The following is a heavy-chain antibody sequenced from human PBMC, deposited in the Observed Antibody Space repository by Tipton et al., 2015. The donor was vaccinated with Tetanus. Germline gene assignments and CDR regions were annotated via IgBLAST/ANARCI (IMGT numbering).Heavy chain of an antibody. CDR2: IYYSGST. CDR1: GGSISRSGYF. V-gene: IGHV4-31*03. CDR3: ALDQGGCRVVRLNWLDP. J-gene: IGHJ5*02. Sequence: TLSLTCTVSGGSISRSGYFWNWIRQRPGKGPEWIGYIYYSGSTYYNPSLKSRVSMSVDTSKNQFSLNLTSVTAADTAVYYCALDQGGCRVVRLNWLDPRGQGTLVTVSS. D-gene: IGHD6-6*01.